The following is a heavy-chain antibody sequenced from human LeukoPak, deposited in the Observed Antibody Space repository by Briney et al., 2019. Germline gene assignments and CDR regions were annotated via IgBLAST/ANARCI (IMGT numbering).Heavy chain of an antibody. Sequence: GGSLRLSCAASGLILSIYWMTWVRQAPGKGLEWVASIKPDGSEKYYLDSVKGRFTISRDNARDSLYLQMNSLRDDDTSVYFCARDASALYWGRGTLVTVSS. CDR3: ARDASALY. CDR1: GLILSIYW. CDR2: IKPDGSEK. V-gene: IGHV3-7*01. J-gene: IGHJ4*02. D-gene: IGHD6-19*01.